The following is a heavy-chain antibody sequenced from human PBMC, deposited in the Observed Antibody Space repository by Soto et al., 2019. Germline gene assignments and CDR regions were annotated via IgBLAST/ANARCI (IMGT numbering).Heavy chain of an antibody. V-gene: IGHV4-30-2*01. D-gene: IGHD5-12*01. Sequence: PSETLSLTCAFSGFSISSGGYSLSWIRQPPGKGLEWIGYIYHSGSTYYNPSLKSRVTISVDRSKNQFSLKLSSVTAADTAVYYCARRRGFPYYYGMDVWGQGTTVTVSS. CDR1: GFSISSGGYS. CDR2: IYHSGST. J-gene: IGHJ6*02. CDR3: ARRRGFPYYYGMDV.